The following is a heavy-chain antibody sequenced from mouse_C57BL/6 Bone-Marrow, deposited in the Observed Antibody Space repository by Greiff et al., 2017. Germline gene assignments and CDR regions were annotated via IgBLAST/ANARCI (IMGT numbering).Heavy chain of an antibody. V-gene: IGHV1-55*01. D-gene: IGHD1-1*01. Sequence: VKLQEPGAELVKPGASVKMSCKASGYTFTSYWITWVKQRPGQGLEWIGDIYPGSGSTNYNEQFKSKATLTVDPSSSTAYMQLSSRTSEDSAVYYCARSLQGWYGSIDYWGQGTTLTVSS. CDR1: GYTFTSYW. J-gene: IGHJ2*01. CDR3: ARSLQGWYGSIDY. CDR2: IYPGSGST.